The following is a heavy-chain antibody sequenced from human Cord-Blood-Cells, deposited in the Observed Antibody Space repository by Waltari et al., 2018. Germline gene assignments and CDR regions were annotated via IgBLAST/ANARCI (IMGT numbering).Heavy chain of an antibody. D-gene: IGHD3-16*01. CDR2: ISGSVGST. CDR1: GFTFSSYA. V-gene: IGHV3-23*01. J-gene: IGHJ4*02. CDR3: AKDREWFWGSFGY. Sequence: EVQLLESGGGLVQPGGSLRLSCAASGFTFSSYAMSWVRQAPGKGLEWVSAISGSVGSTYYADSVKGRFTISRDNSKNTLYLQMNSLRAEDTAVYYCAKDREWFWGSFGYWGQGTLVTVSS.